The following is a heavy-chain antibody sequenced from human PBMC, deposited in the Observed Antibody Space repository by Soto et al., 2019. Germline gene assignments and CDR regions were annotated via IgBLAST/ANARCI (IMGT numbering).Heavy chain of an antibody. CDR1: GYTFTSYD. CDR2: MNPNSGNT. CDR3: ARDSGSSAPFDY. D-gene: IGHD1-26*01. V-gene: IGHV1-8*01. J-gene: IGHJ4*02. Sequence: ASVKVSCKASGYTFTSYDINWVRQATGQGLEWMGWMNPNSGNTGYAQKFQGRVTKTRNTSISTAYMELSSLRSEDTAVYYCARDSGSSAPFDYWGKGTLVTVSS.